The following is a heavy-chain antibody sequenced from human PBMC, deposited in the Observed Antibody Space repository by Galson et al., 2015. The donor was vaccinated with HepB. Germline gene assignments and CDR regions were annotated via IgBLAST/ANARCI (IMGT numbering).Heavy chain of an antibody. V-gene: IGHV3-23*01. CDR2: ISGSGGST. CDR1: GFTFSSYA. D-gene: IGHD5-18*01. J-gene: IGHJ4*02. Sequence: SLRLSCAASGFTFSSYAMSWVRQAPGKGLEWVSAISGSGGSTYYADSVKGRFTISRDNSKNTLYLQMNSLRAEDTAVYYCARQGYSYGFSAVYYFDYWGQGTLVTVSS. CDR3: ARQGYSYGFSAVYYFDY.